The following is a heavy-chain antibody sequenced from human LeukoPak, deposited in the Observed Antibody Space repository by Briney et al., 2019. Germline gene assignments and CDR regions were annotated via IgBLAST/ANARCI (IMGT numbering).Heavy chain of an antibody. CDR3: AKADAQEWLLAY. J-gene: IGHJ4*02. D-gene: IGHD3-3*01. CDR2: ISYDGSNK. V-gene: IGHV3-30-3*01. CDR1: GFTFSSYA. Sequence: GGSLRLSCAASGFTFSSYAMHWVRQAPGKGLEWVAVISYDGSNKYYADSVKGRFTISRDNSKNTLYLQMNSLRAEDTAVYYCAKADAQEWLLAYWGQGTLVTVSS.